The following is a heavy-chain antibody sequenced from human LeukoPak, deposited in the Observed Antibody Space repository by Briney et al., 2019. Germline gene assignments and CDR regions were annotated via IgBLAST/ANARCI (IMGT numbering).Heavy chain of an antibody. V-gene: IGHV3-48*01. CDR2: ISSDSRTI. CDR3: ARAIAVAGPYYFDY. D-gene: IGHD6-19*01. Sequence: PGGSLRLSCAASGFTFSSYSMNWVRQAPGKGLEWVSYISSDSRTIYYADSVKGRFTISRDNAKNSLSLQMNSLRAEDTAVYYCARAIAVAGPYYFDYWGQGTLVTVSP. CDR1: GFTFSSYS. J-gene: IGHJ4*02.